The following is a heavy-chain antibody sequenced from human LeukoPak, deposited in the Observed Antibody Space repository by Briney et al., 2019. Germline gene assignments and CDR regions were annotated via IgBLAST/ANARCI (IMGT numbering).Heavy chain of an antibody. J-gene: IGHJ3*01. CDR1: GGSFSGYY. Sequence: SETLPLTCAVYGGSFSGYYWSWIRQPPGKGLEWIGEINHSGSTNYNPSLKSRVTISVDTSKNQFFLKLNSVTAADTAVYYCARGVYNWNIDVFDFWGQGTMVTVSS. D-gene: IGHD1/OR15-1a*01. CDR3: ARGVYNWNIDVFDF. CDR2: INHSGST. V-gene: IGHV4-34*01.